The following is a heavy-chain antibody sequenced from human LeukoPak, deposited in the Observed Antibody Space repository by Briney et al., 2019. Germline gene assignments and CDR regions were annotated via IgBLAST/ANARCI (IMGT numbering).Heavy chain of an antibody. D-gene: IGHD6-19*01. CDR1: GFTFSSYA. J-gene: IGHJ6*03. CDR2: ISYDGSNK. CDR3: ARGSSGWPYYYYYYMDV. Sequence: GRSLRLSCAASGFTFSSYAMHWVRQAPGKGLEWVAVISYDGSNKYYADSVKGRFTISRDNSKNTLYLQMNSLRAEDTAVYYCARGSSGWPYYYYYYMDVWGKGTTVTVSS. V-gene: IGHV3-30*04.